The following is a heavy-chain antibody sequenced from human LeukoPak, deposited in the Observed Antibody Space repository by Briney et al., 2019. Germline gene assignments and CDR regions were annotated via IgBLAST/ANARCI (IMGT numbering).Heavy chain of an antibody. CDR2: IYTSGST. Sequence: SETLSLTCTVSGGSISSYYWSWIRQPAGKGLEWIGRIYTSGSTNYNPSLKSRVTMSVDTSKNQFSLKLSSVTAADTAVYYCVRERVAPYYYDSSGYFDYWGQGTLVTVSS. J-gene: IGHJ4*02. V-gene: IGHV4-4*07. D-gene: IGHD3-22*01. CDR1: GGSISSYY. CDR3: VRERVAPYYYDSSGYFDY.